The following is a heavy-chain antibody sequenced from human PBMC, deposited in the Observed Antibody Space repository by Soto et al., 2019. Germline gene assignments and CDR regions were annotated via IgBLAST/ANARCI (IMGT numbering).Heavy chain of an antibody. D-gene: IGHD1-26*01. CDR3: ARGLISGSHYSGGWHYFDS. V-gene: IGHV4-4*02. J-gene: IGHJ4*02. CDR2: IYHSGST. Sequence: SETLSLTCAVSGDSISRSYWWSWVRQFPGKGLEWIGEIYHSGSTIYNPSLQSRVTLSVHTSNSQFSLELNSVTAADTAVYYCARGLISGSHYSGGWHYFDSWGQGTQVTVSS. CDR1: GDSISRSYW.